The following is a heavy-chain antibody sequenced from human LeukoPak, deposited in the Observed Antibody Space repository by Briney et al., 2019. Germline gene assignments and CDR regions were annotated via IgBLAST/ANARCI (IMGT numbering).Heavy chain of an antibody. Sequence: GGSLRLSCAASGFTFNTYSMNWVRQAPGKGLEWVANIKQDGSEKYYVDSVKGRFTISRDNAKNSLYLQMNSLRAEDTAVYYCARDELLYGDYENYFDYWGQGTLVTVSS. V-gene: IGHV3-7*01. CDR2: IKQDGSEK. CDR1: GFTFNTYS. CDR3: ARDELLYGDYENYFDY. J-gene: IGHJ4*02. D-gene: IGHD4-17*01.